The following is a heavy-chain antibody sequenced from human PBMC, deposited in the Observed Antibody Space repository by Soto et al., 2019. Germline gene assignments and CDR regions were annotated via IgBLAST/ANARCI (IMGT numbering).Heavy chain of an antibody. D-gene: IGHD3-10*01. Sequence: ASVKVSCKASGGTFSSYAISWVRQAPGQGLEWMGGIIPMFGTANYAQKFQGRVTITADESTSTAYMEVSSLRSEDTAVYYCARAGLYGSASSYSKALDYWGQGTLVTVSS. CDR1: GGTFSSYA. J-gene: IGHJ4*02. CDR3: ARAGLYGSASSYSKALDY. V-gene: IGHV1-69*13. CDR2: IIPMFGTA.